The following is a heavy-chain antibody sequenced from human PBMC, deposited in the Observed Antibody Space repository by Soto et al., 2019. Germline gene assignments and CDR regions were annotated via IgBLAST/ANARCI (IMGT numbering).Heavy chain of an antibody. J-gene: IGHJ6*02. CDR2: ISWNSGSI. V-gene: IGHV3-9*01. D-gene: IGHD6-19*01. Sequence: EVQLVESGGGLVQPGRSLRLSCAASGFTFNDYAMHWVRQAPGKGLEWVSGISWNSGSIVYADSVKGRFTISRDNAKNSLYLQMKSLRAEDTALYYCAKDRGVRYGSCSYYGTDVWGQGTTVTVSS. CDR3: AKDRGVRYGSCSYYGTDV. CDR1: GFTFNDYA.